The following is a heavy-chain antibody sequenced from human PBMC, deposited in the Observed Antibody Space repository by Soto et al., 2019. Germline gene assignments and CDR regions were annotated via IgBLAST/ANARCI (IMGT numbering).Heavy chain of an antibody. CDR3: ARGRGYSYGKGWFDP. D-gene: IGHD5-18*01. J-gene: IGHJ5*02. CDR2: IYYSGST. CDR1: GGSISSDY. Sequence: SETLSLTCTVSGGSISSDYWSWVRQPRGKGLEWIGYIYYSGSTNYNPSPKSRVTISVDTSKNQFSLKLSSVTAADTAVYYCARGRGYSYGKGWFDPWGQGTLVTVSS. V-gene: IGHV4-59*12.